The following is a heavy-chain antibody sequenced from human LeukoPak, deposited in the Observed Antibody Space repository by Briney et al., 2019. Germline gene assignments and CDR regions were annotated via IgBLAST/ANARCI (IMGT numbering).Heavy chain of an antibody. J-gene: IGHJ5*02. CDR3: ARQLPTGTTGFDP. CDR1: GYSFTSYW. D-gene: IGHD1-1*01. Sequence: GESLKISCKGSGYSFTSYWIGWVRQMPGKGLEWMGIICPGDSDTRYSPSFQGQVTISADKSISTAYLQWSSLKASDTAMYYCARQLPTGTTGFDPWGQGTLVTVSS. V-gene: IGHV5-51*01. CDR2: ICPGDSDT.